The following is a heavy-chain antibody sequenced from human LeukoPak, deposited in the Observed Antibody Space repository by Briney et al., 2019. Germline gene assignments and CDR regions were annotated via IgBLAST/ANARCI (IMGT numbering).Heavy chain of an antibody. V-gene: IGHV4-39*07. CDR3: ARTRQSTAMALYYMDV. J-gene: IGHJ6*03. D-gene: IGHD5-18*01. CDR2: VYHTGST. CDR1: GGSIRSSDDY. Sequence: SETLSLTCSVSGGSIRSSDDYWGFVRQTPGKGLEWIGEVYHTGSTNYNPSLKSRVNMSVDKSKDQFSLRVNSVTAADTAVYYCARTRQSTAMALYYMDVWGKGTTVTVSS.